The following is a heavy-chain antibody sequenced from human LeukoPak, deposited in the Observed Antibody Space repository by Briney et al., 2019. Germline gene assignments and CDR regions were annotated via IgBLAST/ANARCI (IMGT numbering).Heavy chain of an antibody. V-gene: IGHV3-30*04. CDR3: ARDPGTYYYDRSGYAPSLYYYSMDV. Sequence: GGSLRLSCAASGFTFSSYAMHWVRQAPGKGREGVAVISYDGSNKYDADSVKGGLTISRDNSKNTLYLQMNSLRAEDAAVYYCARDPGTYYYDRSGYAPSLYYYSMDVWGKGTTVTVSS. CDR2: ISYDGSNK. J-gene: IGHJ6*03. CDR1: GFTFSSYA. D-gene: IGHD3-22*01.